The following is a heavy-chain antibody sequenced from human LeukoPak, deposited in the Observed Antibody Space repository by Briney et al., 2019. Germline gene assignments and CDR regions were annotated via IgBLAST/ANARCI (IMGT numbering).Heavy chain of an antibody. CDR1: GYTLTELS. CDR2: FDPEDGET. Sequence: ASVKVSCKVSGYTLTELSMHCVRQAPGKGLEWMGGFDPEDGETIYAQKFQGRVTMTEDTSTDTAYMELSSLRSEDTAVYYCATSAPTIFGVVIKLGVDYYGMDVWGQGTTVTVSS. D-gene: IGHD3-3*01. J-gene: IGHJ6*02. CDR3: ATSAPTIFGVVIKLGVDYYGMDV. V-gene: IGHV1-24*01.